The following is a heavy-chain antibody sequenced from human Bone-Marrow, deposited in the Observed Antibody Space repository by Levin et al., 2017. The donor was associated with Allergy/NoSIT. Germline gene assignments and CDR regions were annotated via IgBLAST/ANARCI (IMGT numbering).Heavy chain of an antibody. CDR2: MNPNSGNT. D-gene: IGHD6-6*01. CDR3: ARGPNKHKITGGIAARRHDDDGMDV. V-gene: IGHV1-8*01. Sequence: ASVKVSCKASGYTFTSYDINWVRQATGQGLEWMGWMNPNSGNTGYAQKFQGRVTMTRNTSISTAYMELSSLRSEDTAVYYCARGPNKHKITGGIAARRHDDDGMDVWGQGTTVTVSS. CDR1: GYTFTSYD. J-gene: IGHJ6*02.